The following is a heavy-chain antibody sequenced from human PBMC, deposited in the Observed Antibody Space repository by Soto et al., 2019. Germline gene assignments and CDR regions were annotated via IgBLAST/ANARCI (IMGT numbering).Heavy chain of an antibody. CDR2: IIPIFGTA. J-gene: IGHJ6*02. CDR1: GGTFSSYA. V-gene: IGHV1-69*13. Sequence: SVTVSSTASGGTFSSYAISWVRQAPVHVLEWMGGIIPIFGTANYAQKFQGRVTITADESTSTAYMELSSLRSEDTAVYYCARDRGILIDEYYYYYYGMDVWGQGTTVTVSS. D-gene: IGHD3-10*01. CDR3: ARDRGILIDEYYYYYYGMDV.